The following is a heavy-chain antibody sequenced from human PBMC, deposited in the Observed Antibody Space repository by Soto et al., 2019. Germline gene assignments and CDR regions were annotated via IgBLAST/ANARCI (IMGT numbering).Heavy chain of an antibody. J-gene: IGHJ5*02. D-gene: IGHD2-15*01. CDR2: ISPGSRYP. CDR3: VRGGGGGMFDP. Sequence: PGGSLRLSCAGSGFTFGDSYMSWIRQAPGKGLEWLSYISPGSRYPAYADSVKGRFTISRDNAKRSLYLQMMSLTAEDTAIYYCVRGGGGGMFDPWGQGTMVTVSS. V-gene: IGHV3-11*06. CDR1: GFTFGDSY.